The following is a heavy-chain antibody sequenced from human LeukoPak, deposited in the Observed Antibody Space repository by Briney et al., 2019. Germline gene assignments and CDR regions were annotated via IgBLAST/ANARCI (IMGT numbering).Heavy chain of an antibody. D-gene: IGHD1-26*01. Sequence: GASVKVSCKASGYTFTSYDINWVRQAAGQGLEWMGWMNPNSGNTGYAQKFQGRVTITRNTSISTTYMELSSLRSEDTAVYYCAREGGGTYYLDFWGQGTLVTVSS. CDR2: MNPNSGNT. CDR1: GYTFTSYD. J-gene: IGHJ4*02. V-gene: IGHV1-8*03. CDR3: AREGGGTYYLDF.